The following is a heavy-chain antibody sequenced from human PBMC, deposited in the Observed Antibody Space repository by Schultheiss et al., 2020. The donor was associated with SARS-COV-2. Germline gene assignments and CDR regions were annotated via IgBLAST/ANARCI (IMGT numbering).Heavy chain of an antibody. CDR2: IWYDGSNK. J-gene: IGHJ6*02. CDR3: ARSVNNYYYYYGMDV. Sequence: GGSLRLSCAASGFTFSSYAMHWVRQAPGKGLEWVAVIWYDGSNKYYADSVKGRFTISRDNSKNSLYLQMNSLRAEDTAVYYCARSVNNYYYYYGMDVWGQGTTVTVAS. D-gene: IGHD5/OR15-5a*01. V-gene: IGHV3-33*08. CDR1: GFTFSSYA.